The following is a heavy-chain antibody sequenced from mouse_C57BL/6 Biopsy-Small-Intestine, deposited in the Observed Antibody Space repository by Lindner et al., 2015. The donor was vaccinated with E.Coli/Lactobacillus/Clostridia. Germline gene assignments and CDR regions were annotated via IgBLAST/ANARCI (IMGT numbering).Heavy chain of an antibody. J-gene: IGHJ4*01. Sequence: SVKVSCKASGYTFTGFKIHWVRQAPGQGLEWMGWMNPNSGVTNYAQKFRGRVTMTRDTSISTAYMELSGVTSDDTAVYYCARILGLEWDNYWGQGTLVTVSS. CDR3: ARILGLEWDNY. D-gene: IGHD1-3*01. V-gene: IGHV1-18*01. CDR1: GYTFTGFK. CDR2: MNPNSGVT.